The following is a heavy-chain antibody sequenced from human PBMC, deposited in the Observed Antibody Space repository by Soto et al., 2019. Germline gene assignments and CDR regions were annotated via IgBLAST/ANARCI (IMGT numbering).Heavy chain of an antibody. D-gene: IGHD4-17*01. J-gene: IGHJ4*02. CDR1: GGSISSSNHY. V-gene: IGHV4-39*01. Sequence: PSETLSLTCTVSGGSISSSNHYWVWIRQPPGKGLEWIGSIYYSGNAYYNPSLKSRVTISVDTSKNQFSLKLNSVTAADTAVYYCARSHTYGGAYWGQGTLVTVSS. CDR3: ARSHTYGGAY. CDR2: IYYSGNA.